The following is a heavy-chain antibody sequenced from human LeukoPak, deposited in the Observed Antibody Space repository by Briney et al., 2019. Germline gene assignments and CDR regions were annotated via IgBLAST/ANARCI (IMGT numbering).Heavy chain of an antibody. D-gene: IGHD2-21*02. CDR1: GGSISSYY. J-gene: IGHJ3*02. CDR2: IYYSGST. Sequence: PSETLSLTCTVSGGSISSYYWSWTRQPPGKGLEWIGYIYYSGSTNYNPSLKSRVTISVDTSKNQFSLKLSSVTAADTAVYYCARVGGIVVVTEDAFDIWGQGTMVTVSS. CDR3: ARVGGIVVVTEDAFDI. V-gene: IGHV4-59*01.